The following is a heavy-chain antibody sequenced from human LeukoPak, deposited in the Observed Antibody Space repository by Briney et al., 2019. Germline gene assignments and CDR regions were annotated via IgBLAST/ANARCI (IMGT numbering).Heavy chain of an antibody. CDR2: INSDASSP. D-gene: IGHD2-2*01. CDR3: ARALEYCYSTSCLGAFDI. J-gene: IGHJ3*02. V-gene: IGHV3-74*01. Sequence: GGSLRLSCATSGFTFSSYWMHWVRQAPGKGLVWVSRINSDASSPIYADSVMGRFTISRDNAKNTLYLQMNSLRAEDTAVYYCARALEYCYSTSCLGAFDIWGQGTMVTVSS. CDR1: GFTFSSYW.